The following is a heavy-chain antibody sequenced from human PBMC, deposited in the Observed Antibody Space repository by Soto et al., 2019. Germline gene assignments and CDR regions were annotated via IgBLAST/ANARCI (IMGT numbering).Heavy chain of an antibody. Sequence: EVQLVESGGGLVQPGGSLKLSCGASGYTFSDTAIHWVRQAPGKGLEWVGRVASKPEGYTTTYGASVKGRFTISRDESQNTAYLQMNSLKTEDTAVYYCNKYSGTLSAPAALGPGTLVTVSS. CDR2: VASKPEGYTT. V-gene: IGHV3-73*02. CDR1: GYTFSDTA. J-gene: IGHJ5*02. CDR3: NKYSGTLSAPAA. D-gene: IGHD1-26*01.